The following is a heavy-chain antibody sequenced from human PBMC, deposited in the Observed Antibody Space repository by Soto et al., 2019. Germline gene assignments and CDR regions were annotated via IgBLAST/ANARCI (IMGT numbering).Heavy chain of an antibody. J-gene: IGHJ6*02. CDR2: FDPEDGET. CDR3: ATTGLGYYYYYYGMDV. CDR1: GYTLTELS. D-gene: IGHD4-17*01. V-gene: IGHV1-24*01. Sequence: ASVKVCSEVSGYTLTELSIHWVRQAPGKALEWMGGFDPEDGETIYAQKFQGRVNMTEDTSTDTAYMELSSLRSEDTAVYYCATTGLGYYYYYYGMDVLGQGTRVTV.